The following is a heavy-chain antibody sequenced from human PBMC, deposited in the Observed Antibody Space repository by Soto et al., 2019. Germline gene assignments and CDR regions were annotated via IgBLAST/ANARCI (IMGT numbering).Heavy chain of an antibody. Sequence: QVQLVESGGGVVQPGRSLRLSCAASVFTFSSYGMHWVRQAPGKGLEWVAVISHDGSNKYYADSVKGRFTISRDSSKNTLYLQMNSLRAEDTAVYYCAKETYSGPLDYWGQGTLVTVSS. CDR2: ISHDGSNK. CDR3: AKETYSGPLDY. J-gene: IGHJ4*02. V-gene: IGHV3-30*18. D-gene: IGHD2-15*01. CDR1: VFTFSSYG.